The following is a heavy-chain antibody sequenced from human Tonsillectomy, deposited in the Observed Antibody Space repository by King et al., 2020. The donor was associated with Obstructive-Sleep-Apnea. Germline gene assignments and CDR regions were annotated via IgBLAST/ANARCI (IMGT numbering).Heavy chain of an antibody. CDR2: ISAYNGNT. V-gene: IGHV1-18*04. D-gene: IGHD5-24*01. CDR3: ARAGRDGYNWDWFDP. J-gene: IGHJ5*02. CDR1: GYTFTSYG. Sequence: QLVQSGAEVKKPGASVKVSCKASGYTFTSYGIRWVRQAPGQGLEWMGWISAYNGNTKYAEKLQDRVTMTSDTSTGTAYMELRRLRSDDTAVYYCARAGRDGYNWDWFDPWGQGTLVTVSS.